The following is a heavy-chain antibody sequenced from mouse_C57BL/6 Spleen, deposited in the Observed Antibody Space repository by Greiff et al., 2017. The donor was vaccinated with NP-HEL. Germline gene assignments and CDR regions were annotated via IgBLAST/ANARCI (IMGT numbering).Heavy chain of an antibody. V-gene: IGHV1-82*01. CDR3: ASEAQATSYFDY. J-gene: IGHJ2*01. Sequence: QVQLKQSGPELVKPGASVKISCKASGYAFSSSWMNWVKQRPGKGLEWIGRIYPGDGDTNYNGKFKGKATLTADKSSSTAYMQLSSLTSEDSAVYFCASEAQATSYFDYWGQGTTLTVSS. CDR2: IYPGDGDT. D-gene: IGHD3-2*02. CDR1: GYAFSSSW.